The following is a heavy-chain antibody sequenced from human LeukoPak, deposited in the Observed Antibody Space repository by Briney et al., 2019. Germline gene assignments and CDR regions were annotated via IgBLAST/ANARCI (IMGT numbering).Heavy chain of an antibody. Sequence: PSETLSLTCTVSGGSISGINYYWTWIRQPAGKGLEWIGRIYTTGSSNYNPSLKSRVTISVDTSNNQFSLKLSSVTAADTAVYYCARVSPSGVGDVWGQGTTVTVSS. J-gene: IGHJ6*02. V-gene: IGHV4-61*02. CDR2: IYTTGSS. CDR3: ARVSPSGVGDV. D-gene: IGHD3-10*01. CDR1: GGSISGINYY.